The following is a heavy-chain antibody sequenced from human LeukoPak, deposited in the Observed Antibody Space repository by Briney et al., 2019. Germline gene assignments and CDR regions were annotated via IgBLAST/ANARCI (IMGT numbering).Heavy chain of an antibody. V-gene: IGHV3-74*01. Sequence: QPGGSLRLSCAASGFTFSSNWMHWVRQAPGKGLVWVSRSNEDGSTTNYADSVKGRFTISRDNAKNTQYLQMNSLTAEDTAVYYCIRDLGGRSGHWGQGTLVTVSS. CDR3: IRDLGGRSGH. CDR1: GFTFSSNW. J-gene: IGHJ4*02. D-gene: IGHD1-26*01. CDR2: SNEDGSTT.